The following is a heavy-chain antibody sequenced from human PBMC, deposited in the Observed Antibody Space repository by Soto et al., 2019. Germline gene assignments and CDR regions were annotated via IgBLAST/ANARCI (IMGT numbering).Heavy chain of an antibody. CDR1: GFTFSSYG. Sequence: QVQLVESGGGVVQPGTSLRLSCAASGFTFSSYGMHWVRQAPGKGLEWVAAMWYDGSNKNYADSVKGRFTISRDNSKNTLYLQMNSLRAEDTAVYYCARARWLQLGGDYWGQGTLVTVSS. CDR2: MWYDGSNK. V-gene: IGHV3-33*01. D-gene: IGHD5-12*01. CDR3: ARARWLQLGGDY. J-gene: IGHJ4*02.